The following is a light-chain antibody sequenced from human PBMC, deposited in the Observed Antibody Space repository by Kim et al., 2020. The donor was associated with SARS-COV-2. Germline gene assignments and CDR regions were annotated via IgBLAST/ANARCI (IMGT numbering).Light chain of an antibody. CDR1: RNNVGNQG. Sequence: QTAALTCTGNRNNVGNQGAAWLQQHQGHPPKYLVYRNKNRPSGISGRLSASRSGNAASLTITGLQPEDEADYYCSAWDSSLSAWVFGGGTQLTVL. V-gene: IGLV10-54*01. CDR2: RNK. CDR3: SAWDSSLSAWV. J-gene: IGLJ3*02.